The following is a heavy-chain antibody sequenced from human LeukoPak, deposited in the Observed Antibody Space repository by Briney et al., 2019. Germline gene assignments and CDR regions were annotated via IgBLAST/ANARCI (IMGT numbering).Heavy chain of an antibody. D-gene: IGHD3-16*01. CDR2: IYSGGST. V-gene: IGHV3-66*01. CDR3: ARAPVMITFGGGPYYFDY. J-gene: IGHJ4*02. Sequence: PGGSLRLSCAASGFPFSDYYMSWVRQAPGKGLEWVSVIYSGGSTYYADSVKGRFTISRDNSKNTLYLQMNSLRAEDTAVYYCARAPVMITFGGGPYYFDYWGQGTLVTVSS. CDR1: GFPFSDYY.